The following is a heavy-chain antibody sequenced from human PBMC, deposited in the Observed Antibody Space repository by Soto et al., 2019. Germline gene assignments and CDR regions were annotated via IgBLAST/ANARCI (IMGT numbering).Heavy chain of an antibody. CDR2: IWYDGSNK. D-gene: IGHD3-16*01. CDR1: GFTFSTYG. CDR3: ARGGRGASSRAPGYHGLDV. Sequence: PGGSLRLSCGASGFTFSTYGMHWVRQAPGKGLEWVALIWYDGSNKYYADSVKGRFTISRDNSKNTLYVQMNSLRGEDTAVYYCARGGRGASSRAPGYHGLDVWGQGTTVTVSS. V-gene: IGHV3-33*01. J-gene: IGHJ6*02.